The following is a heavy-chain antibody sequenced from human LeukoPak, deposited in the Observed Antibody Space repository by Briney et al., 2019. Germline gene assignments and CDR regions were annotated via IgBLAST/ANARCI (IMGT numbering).Heavy chain of an antibody. Sequence: GASVKVSCKASGGTFSSYAISWVRQAPGQGLEWMGGIIPIFGTASYAQKFQGRVTITADESTSTAYMELSSLRSEDTAVYYCARGTYYYDSSGYYSGSPLDPHFDYWGQGTLVTVSS. D-gene: IGHD3-22*01. V-gene: IGHV1-69*13. CDR1: GGTFSSYA. CDR2: IIPIFGTA. CDR3: ARGTYYYDSSGYYSGSPLDPHFDY. J-gene: IGHJ4*02.